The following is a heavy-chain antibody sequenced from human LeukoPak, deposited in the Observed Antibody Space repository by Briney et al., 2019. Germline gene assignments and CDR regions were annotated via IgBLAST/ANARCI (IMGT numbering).Heavy chain of an antibody. V-gene: IGHV3-7*04. CDR2: IKEDGSVK. Sequence: GGSLRLSCAGSGFTFRTDWMSWVRQTPGKGLEWVANIKEDGSVKDYVDSVKGRFTVSRDNAKNSLFLQMNSLRVEDTAVYHCARTRGGWGQGTLVTVSS. J-gene: IGHJ4*02. D-gene: IGHD3-10*01. CDR3: ARTRGG. CDR1: GFTFRTDW.